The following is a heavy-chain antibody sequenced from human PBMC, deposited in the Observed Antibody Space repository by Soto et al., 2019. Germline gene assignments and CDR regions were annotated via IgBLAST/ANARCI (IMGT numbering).Heavy chain of an antibody. V-gene: IGHV1-24*01. CDR2: FDPEDGET. CDR1: GYTLTELS. J-gene: IGHJ4*02. Sequence: SVKVSFKVSGYTLTELSMHWVRQAPGKGLEWMGGFDPEDGETIYAQKFQGRVTMTEDTSTDTAYMELSSLRSEDTAVYYCATVAYDFWSGYFIGFDYWGQGTLVTVSS. CDR3: ATVAYDFWSGYFIGFDY. D-gene: IGHD3-3*01.